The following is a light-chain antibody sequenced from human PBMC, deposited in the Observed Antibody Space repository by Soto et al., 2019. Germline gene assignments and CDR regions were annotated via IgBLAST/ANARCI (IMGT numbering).Light chain of an antibody. Sequence: QSVLTQPPSVSGAPGQRVTISCTGSSSNIGAGYDVHWYQQLPGTAPKLLIYGNSNRPSGGPDPFSGSKSVTSSSLAICGPQDEEEAYYYCKSYDSSLGVFVFGTGNKVTVL. CDR1: SSNIGAGYD. CDR2: GNS. CDR3: KSYDSSLGVFV. V-gene: IGLV1-40*01. J-gene: IGLJ1*01.